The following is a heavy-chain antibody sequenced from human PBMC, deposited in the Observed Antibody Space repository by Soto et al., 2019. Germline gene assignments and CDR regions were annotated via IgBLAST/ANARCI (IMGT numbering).Heavy chain of an antibody. CDR3: TTDYCTGTTCHLNY. V-gene: IGHV5-51*01. CDR1: GYSFTSHW. J-gene: IGHJ4*02. Sequence: GESLKISCKGTGYSFTSHWIALMRQMHGKGLEWMGIIYPGDSDIRYSPSFEGQVTISADKSISTVYLQWSSLKASDTAIYYYTTDYCTGTTCHLNYWGQGALVTVSS. CDR2: IYPGDSDI. D-gene: IGHD2-8*02.